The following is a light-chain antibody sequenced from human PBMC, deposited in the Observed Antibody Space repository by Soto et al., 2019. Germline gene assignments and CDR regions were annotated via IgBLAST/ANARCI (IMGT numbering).Light chain of an antibody. CDR2: GAS. CDR1: QSLYSN. J-gene: IGKJ1*01. CDR3: QQYSDWPTT. V-gene: IGKV3-15*01. Sequence: DIVMTQSPATLSVSPGERATLSCRASQSLYSNLAWYQQKPGQAPRLLIYGASTRATGIPARFSGSGSGTEYTLTISSLQSEDFAISYCQQYSDWPTTFGQGTKVEIK.